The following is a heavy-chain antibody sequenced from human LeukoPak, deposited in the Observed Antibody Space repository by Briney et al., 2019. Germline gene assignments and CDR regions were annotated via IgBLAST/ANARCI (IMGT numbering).Heavy chain of an antibody. CDR2: ISSSSSPI. CDR1: GFTFSSYS. Sequence: PGGSLRLSCAASGFTFSSYSMNWVRQAPGKGLEWVSYISSSSSPIYYADSVKGRFTNSRDNAKNSLYLHMNSLRAEDTAVYYCARDGPSFDAFDIWGQGTMVTVSS. CDR3: ARDGPSFDAFDI. J-gene: IGHJ3*02. V-gene: IGHV3-48*04.